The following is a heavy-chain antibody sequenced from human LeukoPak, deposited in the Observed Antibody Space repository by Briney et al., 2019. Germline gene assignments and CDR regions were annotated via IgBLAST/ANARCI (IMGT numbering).Heavy chain of an antibody. D-gene: IGHD3-22*01. V-gene: IGHV3-53*01. Sequence: PWGSLRLSCAASGFTVSSNYMSWVRQAPGKGLEWVSLIYSGGSTYYADSVKSRFTISRDNSKNTMYLQRNSLRAEATAVYYCTRSVVAAAPFDSWGQGTLVTVSS. CDR3: TRSVVAAAPFDS. CDR2: IYSGGST. J-gene: IGHJ4*02. CDR1: GFTVSSNY.